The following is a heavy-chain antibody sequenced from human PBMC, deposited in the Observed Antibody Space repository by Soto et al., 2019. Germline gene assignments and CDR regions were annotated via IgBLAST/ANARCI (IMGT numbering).Heavy chain of an antibody. J-gene: IGHJ5*02. CDR1: GFTFSSYW. CDR3: ARRACSGGSCSFDWFYP. Sequence: EVQLVESGGGLVQPGGSLRLSCAASGFTFSSYWMHWVRQAPGKGLVWVSRINSDGSSTSYADSVKGRFTISRDNAKNTLYLQMNSLRAEDTAVYYCARRACSGGSCSFDWFYPWGQGTLVTVSS. V-gene: IGHV3-74*01. D-gene: IGHD2-15*01. CDR2: INSDGSST.